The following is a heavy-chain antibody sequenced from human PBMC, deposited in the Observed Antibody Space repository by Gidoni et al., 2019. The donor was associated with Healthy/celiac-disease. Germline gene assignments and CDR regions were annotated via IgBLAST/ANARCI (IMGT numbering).Heavy chain of an antibody. Sequence: QMQLVQSGAEVKKHGSSVPVSCKASGGTFSSDAISWVRQAPGQGLEWMGGIIPTFGTANYAQKFQGRVTITADESTSTAYMELSSLRSEDTAVYYCARTMVKRDHYFDHWGQGTLVTVSS. V-gene: IGHV1-69*01. J-gene: IGHJ4*02. D-gene: IGHD3-10*01. CDR1: GGTFSSDA. CDR3: ARTMVKRDHYFDH. CDR2: IIPTFGTA.